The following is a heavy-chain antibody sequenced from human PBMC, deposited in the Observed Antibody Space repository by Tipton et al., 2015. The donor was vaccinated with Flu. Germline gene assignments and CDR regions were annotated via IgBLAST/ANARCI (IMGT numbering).Heavy chain of an antibody. CDR2: INHSGST. J-gene: IGHJ6*02. CDR1: GGSFSGYY. Sequence: TLSLTCAVYGGSFSGYYWSWIRQPPGKGLEWIGEINHSGSTNYNPSLKSRVTISVDTSKNQFSLKLSSVTAADTAVYYCARDDRVVVVPAAMGFIYGMDVWGQGTTVTVSS. CDR3: ARDDRVVVVPAAMGFIYGMDV. D-gene: IGHD2-2*01. V-gene: IGHV4-34*01.